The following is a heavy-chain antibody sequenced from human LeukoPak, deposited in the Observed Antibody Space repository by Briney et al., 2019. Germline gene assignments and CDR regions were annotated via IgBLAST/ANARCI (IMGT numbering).Heavy chain of an antibody. CDR3: ARRIVVGYGMDV. Sequence: ASVKVSCKASGYTFTGYYMHWVRQAPGQGLEWMGWINPNSGGTNYVQKFQGRVTMTRDTSISTAYMELSRLRSDDTAVYYCARRIVVGYGMDVWGQGTTVTVSS. J-gene: IGHJ6*02. D-gene: IGHD3-22*01. V-gene: IGHV1-2*02. CDR1: GYTFTGYY. CDR2: INPNSGGT.